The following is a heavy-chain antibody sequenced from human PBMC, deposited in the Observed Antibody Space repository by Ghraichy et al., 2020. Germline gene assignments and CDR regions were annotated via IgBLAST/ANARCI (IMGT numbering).Heavy chain of an antibody. V-gene: IGHV4-4*02. CDR2: IYHSGST. D-gene: IGHD4-17*01. J-gene: IGHJ4*02. CDR3: ARDPNDYGDFNHGDY. Sequence: SETLSLTCAVSGGSISSSNWWSWVRQPPGKGLEWIGEIYHSGSTNYNPSLKSRVTISVDKSKNQFSLKLSSVTAADTAVYYCARDPNDYGDFNHGDYWGQGTLVTVSS. CDR1: GGSISSSNW.